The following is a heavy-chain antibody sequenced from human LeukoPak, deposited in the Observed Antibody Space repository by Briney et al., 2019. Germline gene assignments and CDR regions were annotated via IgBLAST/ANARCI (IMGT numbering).Heavy chain of an antibody. D-gene: IGHD2-21*02. J-gene: IGHJ4*02. V-gene: IGHV3-33*01. CDR3: VREDTPATANY. Sequence: GGSLRLSCATSGFILSSYDMHWVRQAPGKGLEWVAVIWYDGNNKNYADSVKGRFTISRDDSKNTLYLQMSSLRAEDTALYYCVREDTPATANYWGQGTLVTISS. CDR1: GFILSSYD. CDR2: IWYDGNNK.